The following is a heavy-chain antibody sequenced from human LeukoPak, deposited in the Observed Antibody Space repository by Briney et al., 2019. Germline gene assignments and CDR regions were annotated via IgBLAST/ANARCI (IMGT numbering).Heavy chain of an antibody. V-gene: IGHV4-39*07. J-gene: IGHJ1*01. CDR3: ARDEDFYGSGSYNPGYFQH. CDR2: IYYSGST. D-gene: IGHD3-10*01. CDR1: GGSISSSSYY. Sequence: PSETLSLTCTVSGGSISSSSYYWGWIRQPPGKGLEWIGSIYYSGSTYYNPSLKSRVTISVDTSKNQFSLKLSSVTAADTAVYYCARDEDFYGSGSYNPGYFQHWGQGTLVTVSS.